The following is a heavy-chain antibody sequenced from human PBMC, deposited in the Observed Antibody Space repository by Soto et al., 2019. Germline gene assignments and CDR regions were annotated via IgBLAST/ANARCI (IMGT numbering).Heavy chain of an antibody. V-gene: IGHV1-58*01. J-gene: IGHJ4*02. CDR2: IVVGSDNT. Sequence: TSVQVSCKASGFTFTNSAVQWVRQARGQRLEWIGWIVVGSDNTNYAQKFQERVTITRDMSTGTAYMELSRLRFEDTAVYYCAADAGESHGYGDDWGQGTLVIVSS. CDR3: AADAGESHGYGDD. CDR1: GFTFTNSA. D-gene: IGHD5-18*01.